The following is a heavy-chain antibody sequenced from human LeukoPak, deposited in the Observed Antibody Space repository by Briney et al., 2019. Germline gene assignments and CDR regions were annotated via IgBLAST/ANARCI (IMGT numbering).Heavy chain of an antibody. CDR2: IYYSGST. V-gene: IGHV4-59*01. CDR3: ARGRPYSSSWGGYYFDY. J-gene: IGHJ4*02. CDR1: GGSISSYY. Sequence: SETLSLTCTVSGGSISSYYWSWIRQPPGKGLEWIGYIYYSGSTNYNPSLKSRVTISVDTSKNQFSLKLSSVTAADTAVYYCARGRPYSSSWGGYYFDYWGQGTLVTVSS. D-gene: IGHD6-13*01.